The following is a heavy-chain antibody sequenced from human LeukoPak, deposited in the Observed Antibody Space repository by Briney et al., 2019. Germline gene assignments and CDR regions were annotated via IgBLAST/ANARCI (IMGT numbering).Heavy chain of an antibody. CDR3: ARDKEEGIPLWFGELFS. D-gene: IGHD3-10*01. CDR2: INWNGGST. V-gene: IGHV3-20*04. J-gene: IGHJ4*02. CDR1: GFTFDDYG. Sequence: GVLRLSCAASGFTFDDYGMSWVRQAPGKGLEWVSGINWNGGSTGYADSVKGRSTISRDNAKNSLYLQMNSLRAEDTALYYCARDKEEGIPLWFGELFSWGQGTLVTVSS.